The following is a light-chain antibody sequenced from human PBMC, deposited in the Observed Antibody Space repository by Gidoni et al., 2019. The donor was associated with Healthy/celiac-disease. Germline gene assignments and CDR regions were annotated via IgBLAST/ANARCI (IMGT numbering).Light chain of an antibody. Sequence: QSALTQPASESGSPGQSITISCTGTSSDVGSYNLVSWYHQHPGKAPKLMIYEVSKRPSGVSNRFSGSKSGNTASLTISGLQAEDEADYYCCSYAGSSTLVFGGGTKLTVL. V-gene: IGLV2-23*02. CDR2: EVS. CDR1: SSDVGSYNL. J-gene: IGLJ2*01. CDR3: CSYAGSSTLV.